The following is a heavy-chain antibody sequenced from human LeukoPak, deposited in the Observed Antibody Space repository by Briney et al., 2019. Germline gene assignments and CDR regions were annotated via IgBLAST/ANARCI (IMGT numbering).Heavy chain of an antibody. CDR3: ARDLKTHGDYGDY. CDR2: ISSSSSYI. V-gene: IGHV3-21*01. CDR1: GFSFSSFS. D-gene: IGHD4-17*01. Sequence: GGSLTLSCAASGFSFSSFSMKWVRQAPGKGLEWVSSISSSSSYIYYADSVKGRFTISRDNAKNSLYLQMNRLRAEDTAVYYCARDLKTHGDYGDYWGQGTLVTVSS. J-gene: IGHJ4*02.